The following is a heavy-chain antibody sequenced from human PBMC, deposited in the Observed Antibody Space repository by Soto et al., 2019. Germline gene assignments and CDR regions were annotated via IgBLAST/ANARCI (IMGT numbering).Heavy chain of an antibody. V-gene: IGHV1-46*03. J-gene: IGHJ5*02. CDR3: TRARYYGSGWPFDP. D-gene: IGHD3-10*01. Sequence: GASVKVSCKTSGYTFTSYYIHWVRQAPGQGLEWMGIINPSSGSTSYTQKFQGRVTMTRDTSTSTVYMELSSLRSEDTAVYFCTRARYYGSGWPFDPWGQGTLVTVSS. CDR2: INPSSGST. CDR1: GYTFTSYY.